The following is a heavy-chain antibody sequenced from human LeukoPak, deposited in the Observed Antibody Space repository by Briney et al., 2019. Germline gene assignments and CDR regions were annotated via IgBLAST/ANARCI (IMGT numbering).Heavy chain of an antibody. V-gene: IGHV4-61*01. Sequence: SETLSLTCTVSGGSVSSGSYYWSWVRQPPGKGLEWIGYIYYSGSTNYNPSLKSRVTISVDTSKNQFSLKLSSVTAADTAVYYCARGVYYYDSSGLGYWGQGTLVTVSS. J-gene: IGHJ4*02. CDR1: GGSVSSGSYY. CDR2: IYYSGST. CDR3: ARGVYYYDSSGLGY. D-gene: IGHD3-22*01.